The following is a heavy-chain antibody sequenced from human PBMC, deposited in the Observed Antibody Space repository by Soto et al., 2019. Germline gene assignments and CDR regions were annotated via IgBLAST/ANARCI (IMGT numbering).Heavy chain of an antibody. CDR1: GFSFASYA. Sequence: GGSLRLSCAASGFSFASYAMNWVRQAPGKGLEWVSGISGYGGSIHYADSVKGRFTISRDNTKNTLYLQMNSLRAEDTAVYYCAKQMLVVVTDPSDYWGQGTLVTVSS. J-gene: IGHJ4*02. D-gene: IGHD2-21*02. CDR3: AKQMLVVVTDPSDY. V-gene: IGHV3-23*01. CDR2: ISGYGGSI.